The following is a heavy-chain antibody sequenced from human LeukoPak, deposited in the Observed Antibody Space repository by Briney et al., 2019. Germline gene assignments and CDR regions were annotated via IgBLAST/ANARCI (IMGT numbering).Heavy chain of an antibody. CDR3: ARDGALNAGFGGVIVTDH. D-gene: IGHD3-16*02. Sequence: GGSLRLSCTASGFTLSRYWMSWVSHAPGKGLEWVANIKPDGSEKYYVGSVKGRFTISGDNAKNSMYLQMNRLRAEDTAVYYCARDGALNAGFGGVIVTDHWGHGTLVTVSS. CDR2: IKPDGSEK. J-gene: IGHJ5*02. V-gene: IGHV3-7*01. CDR1: GFTLSRYW.